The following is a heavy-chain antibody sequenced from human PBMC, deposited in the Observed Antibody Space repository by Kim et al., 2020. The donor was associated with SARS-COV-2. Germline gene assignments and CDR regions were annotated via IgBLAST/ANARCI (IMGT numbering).Heavy chain of an antibody. D-gene: IGHD6-13*01. CDR2: IKQDGSDK. V-gene: IGHV3-7*01. CDR1: GFTFSIYW. J-gene: IGHJ4*01. CDR3: AREDKTAPALGGCFDC. Sequence: GGSLRLSCAASGFTFSIYWMSWVRQAAGKGLEWVAKIKQDGSDKYYVDSVKGRFTISRDNAKNSLYLQMNSLRAEDTAVYYCAREDKTAPALGGCFDCWG.